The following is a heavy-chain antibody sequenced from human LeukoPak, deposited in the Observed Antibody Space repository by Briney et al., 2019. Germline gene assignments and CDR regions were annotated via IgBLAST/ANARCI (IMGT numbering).Heavy chain of an antibody. CDR2: ISGSGGST. V-gene: IGHV3-23*01. D-gene: IGHD6-19*01. Sequence: GGSLRLSCAASGFTFSSYAMSWVRQAPEKGLEWVSAISGSGGSTYYADSVKGRFTISRDNSKNTLYLQMNSLRAEDTAVYYCAKDKGYSSGWYFNWFDPWGQGTLVTVSS. CDR1: GFTFSSYA. J-gene: IGHJ5*02. CDR3: AKDKGYSSGWYFNWFDP.